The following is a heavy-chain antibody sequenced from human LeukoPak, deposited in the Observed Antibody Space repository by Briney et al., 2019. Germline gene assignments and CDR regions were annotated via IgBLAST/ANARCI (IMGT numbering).Heavy chain of an antibody. D-gene: IGHD4-17*01. J-gene: IGHJ4*02. Sequence: SETLSLTCTVSGGSISCSSCYWAWIRQPPGKGLEWLGSIYYSGSTSYNPSLKSRVTISVDTSKNHFSLKLSSVTAADTAVYYCARLPDYGDNAFDYWGQGTLVTVSS. V-gene: IGHV4-39*07. CDR1: GGSISCSSCY. CDR2: IYYSGST. CDR3: ARLPDYGDNAFDY.